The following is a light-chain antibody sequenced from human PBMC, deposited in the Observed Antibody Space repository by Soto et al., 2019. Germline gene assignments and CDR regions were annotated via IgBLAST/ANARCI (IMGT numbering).Light chain of an antibody. CDR2: GAS. CDR1: QSVSSN. V-gene: IGKV3-15*01. CDR3: QQYNNWPPA. Sequence: EIVMTQSPATLSVSPGERATLSCWASQSVSSNLAWYQQKPGQAPRLLISGASTRATGIPARFSGSGSGTDFTLTISSLQSEDLAAYYCQQYNNWPPAFGQGTKVEIK. J-gene: IGKJ1*01.